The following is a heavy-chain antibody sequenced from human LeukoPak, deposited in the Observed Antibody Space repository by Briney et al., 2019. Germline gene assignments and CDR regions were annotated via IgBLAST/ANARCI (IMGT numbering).Heavy chain of an antibody. V-gene: IGHV1-69*06. J-gene: IGHJ4*02. Sequence: GSSVKVSCKASGGTFSSYAISWVRQAPGQGLEWMGGIIPIFGTANYAQKFQGRVTITADKSTSTAYMELSSLRPEDTAVYYCARAVGSGWVIGQYYFDYWGQGTLVTVSS. D-gene: IGHD6-19*01. CDR3: ARAVGSGWVIGQYYFDY. CDR2: IIPIFGTA. CDR1: GGTFSSYA.